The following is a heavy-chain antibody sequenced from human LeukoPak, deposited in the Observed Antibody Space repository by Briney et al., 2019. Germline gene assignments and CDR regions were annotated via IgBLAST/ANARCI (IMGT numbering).Heavy chain of an antibody. CDR1: GFTFSSYG. CDR3: AKGTFGELFPTYFDY. CDR2: IRYDGSNK. Sequence: GGSLRLACAASGFTFSSYGMHWVRQAPGKGLEWVAFIRYDGSNKYYADSVKGRFTISRDNSKNTLYLQMNSLRAEDTAVYYCAKGTFGELFPTYFDYWGQGTLVTVSS. D-gene: IGHD3-10*01. V-gene: IGHV3-30*02. J-gene: IGHJ4*02.